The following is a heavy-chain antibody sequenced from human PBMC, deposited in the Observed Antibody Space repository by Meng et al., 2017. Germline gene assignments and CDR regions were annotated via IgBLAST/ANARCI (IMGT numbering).Heavy chain of an antibody. CDR2: INHSGST. CDR3: ARRGIAARPFYY. V-gene: IGHV4-34*01. J-gene: IGHJ4*02. Sequence: QGQLHEWGAGLVKPSETLSLSCAGYGGSFSGYYWSWIRQPPGKGLEWIGEINHSGSTNYNPSLKSRVTISVDTSKNQFSLKLSSVTAADTAVYYCARRGIAARPFYYWGQGTLVTVSS. D-gene: IGHD6-6*01. CDR1: GGSFSGYY.